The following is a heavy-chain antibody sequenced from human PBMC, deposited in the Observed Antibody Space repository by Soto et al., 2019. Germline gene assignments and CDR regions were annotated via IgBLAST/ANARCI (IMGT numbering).Heavy chain of an antibody. J-gene: IGHJ4*02. CDR1: GGSFSDYSWN. CDR3: ARTLSGFTYGSRQFYFDY. V-gene: IGHV4-34*01. Sequence: PSETLSLTCAVYGGSFSDYSWNWNWIRQPPGKGLEWIGEINHSGSTSHNPSLKSRVTLSLDTSKNQFSLILTSVTAADTAVYYCARTLSGFTYGSRQFYFDYWGQGTLVTVSS. D-gene: IGHD3-10*01. CDR2: INHSGST.